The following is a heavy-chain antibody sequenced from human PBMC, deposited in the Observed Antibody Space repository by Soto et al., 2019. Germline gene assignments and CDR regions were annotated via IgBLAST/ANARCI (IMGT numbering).Heavy chain of an antibody. J-gene: IGHJ4*02. CDR2: MEPSTGRT. D-gene: IGHD1-26*01. CDR3: ARGVSAGVDY. Sequence: GESLKISCQGTGYRFSSSWIAWVRQTAGQGLEWMGWMEPSTGRTGYAQKFQGRVTMTRDTSINTAYMELTTLTSDDTAFYYCARGVSAGVDYWGQGTLVTVSS. V-gene: IGHV1-8*01. CDR1: GYRFSSSW.